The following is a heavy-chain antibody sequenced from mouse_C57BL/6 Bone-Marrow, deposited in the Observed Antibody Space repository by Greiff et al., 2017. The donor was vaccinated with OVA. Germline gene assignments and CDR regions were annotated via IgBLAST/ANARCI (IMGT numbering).Heavy chain of an antibody. CDR2: IWGVGGT. CDR3: DSDEGNSEFAY. CDR1: GFSLTSYG. V-gene: IGHV2-6*01. J-gene: IGHJ3*01. Sequence: VQLQQSGPGLVAPSQSLSITCTVSGFSLTSYGVDWVRQSPGKGLEWLGVIWGVGGTNYNSAPKSRLSISKDNSKSQVFLKMNSLQTDDTAMYYCDSDEGNSEFAYWGQGTLVTVSA. D-gene: IGHD2-1*01.